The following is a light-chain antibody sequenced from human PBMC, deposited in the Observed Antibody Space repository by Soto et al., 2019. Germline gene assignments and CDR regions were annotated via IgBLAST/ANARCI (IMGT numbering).Light chain of an antibody. J-gene: IGKJ4*01. V-gene: IGKV3-11*01. Sequence: EIVWTQSPATLSLSPGERATLCCRASQSFSSYLACYQQKPCQAPRLLIYDASNRATGIPARFSGSGSGTDFTLTITSLEPEDFAVYYCQHRSNWPLTFGGGTKVEIK. CDR3: QHRSNWPLT. CDR2: DAS. CDR1: QSFSSY.